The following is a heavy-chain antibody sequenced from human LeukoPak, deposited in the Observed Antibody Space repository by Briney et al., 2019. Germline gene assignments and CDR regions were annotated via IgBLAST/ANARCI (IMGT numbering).Heavy chain of an antibody. CDR1: GFTFSRYS. J-gene: IGHJ5*02. CDR2: ITSSSSYV. Sequence: GGSLRLSCAASGFTFSRYSMHWARQAPGKGLEWVSSITSSSSYVYYADSLKGRFTISRDNAKNSLYLQMNSLRAEDTAMYYCARGGDGYTPWGQGTLVTVSS. V-gene: IGHV3-21*01. CDR3: ARGGDGYTP. D-gene: IGHD5-24*01.